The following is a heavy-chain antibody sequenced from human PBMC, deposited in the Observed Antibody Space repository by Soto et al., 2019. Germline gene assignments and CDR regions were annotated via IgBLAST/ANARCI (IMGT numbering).Heavy chain of an antibody. J-gene: IGHJ4*02. D-gene: IGHD6-13*01. Sequence: QVQLVQAGAEVKKPGASVKVSCKASGYTFTSYGISWVRQAPGQGLEWMGWSSAYNGNTNYAQKLQGRVTMTTDTATSTAYIELRSLRADDTAVYYCARESSSSCHDYWGQGTLVTVSS. CDR1: GYTFTSYG. CDR3: ARESSSSCHDY. V-gene: IGHV1-18*01. CDR2: SSAYNGNT.